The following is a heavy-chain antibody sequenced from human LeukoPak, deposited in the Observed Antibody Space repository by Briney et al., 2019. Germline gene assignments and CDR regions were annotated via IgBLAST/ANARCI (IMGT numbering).Heavy chain of an antibody. J-gene: IGHJ4*02. D-gene: IGHD2-2*01. Sequence: SQTLSLTCTVSGGSISSGDYYWSWIRQPPGKGLEWIGYIYYSGSTYYNPSLKSRVTISVDTSKNQFSLKLSSVTAADTAVYYCARKGRDQLLHGFDYWGQGTLVPVSS. CDR2: IYYSGST. V-gene: IGHV4-30-4*01. CDR3: ARKGRDQLLHGFDY. CDR1: GGSISSGDYY.